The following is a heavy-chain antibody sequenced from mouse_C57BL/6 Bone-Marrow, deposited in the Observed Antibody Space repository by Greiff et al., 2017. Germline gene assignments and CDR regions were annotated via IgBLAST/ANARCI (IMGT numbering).Heavy chain of an antibody. CDR2: INPSTGGT. CDR3: ARNCPYYYGSSPGYFDY. D-gene: IGHD1-1*01. CDR1: SYSFTGYY. V-gene: IGHV1-42*01. Sequence: VQLQQSGPELVKPGASVKISCKASSYSFTGYYMNWVKQSPEKSLEWIGEINPSTGGTTYNQKFKAKATLTVDKSSSTAYMQLKSLTSEDSAVYYCARNCPYYYGSSPGYFDYWGQGTTLTVSS. J-gene: IGHJ2*01.